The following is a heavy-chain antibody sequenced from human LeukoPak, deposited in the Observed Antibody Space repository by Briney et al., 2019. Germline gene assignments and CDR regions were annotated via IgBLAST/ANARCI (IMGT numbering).Heavy chain of an antibody. V-gene: IGHV4-34*01. Sequence: SSKTLSLTCAVYGGSFSGYYWSWIRQPPGKGLEWIGEINHSGSTNYNPSLKSRVTISVDTSKNQFSLKLSSVTAADTAVYYCASQGSSSNWFDPWGQGTLVTVSS. CDR3: ASQGSSSNWFDP. J-gene: IGHJ5*02. CDR2: INHSGST. CDR1: GGSFSGYY.